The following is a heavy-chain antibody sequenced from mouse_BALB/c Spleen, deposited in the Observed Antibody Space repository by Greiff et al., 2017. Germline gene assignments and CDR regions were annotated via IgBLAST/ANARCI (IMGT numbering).Heavy chain of an antibody. Sequence: VQLKQSGAELVKPGASVKLSCTASGFNIKDTYMHWVKQRPEQGLEWIGRIDPANGNTKYDPKFQGKATITADTSSNTAYLQLISLTSEDTAVYYCARDGGYEGTYYAMDYWGQGTSVTVSS. V-gene: IGHV14-3*02. CDR1: GFNIKDTY. D-gene: IGHD2-2*01. CDR2: IDPANGNT. J-gene: IGHJ4*01. CDR3: ARDGGYEGTYYAMDY.